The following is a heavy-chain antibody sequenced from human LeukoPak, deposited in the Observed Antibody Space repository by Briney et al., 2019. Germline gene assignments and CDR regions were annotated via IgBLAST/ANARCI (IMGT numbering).Heavy chain of an antibody. CDR3: ARAQAAAVDY. V-gene: IGHV3-7*01. CDR2: IKHDGSEK. D-gene: IGHD6-13*01. Sequence: GGSLRLSCVVSGFTFSSYWMSWVRQAPGKGLEWVANIKHDGSEKYYVDSVKGRFTISRDNAKNSVYLQVSSLRAEDTAVYYCARAQAAAVDYWGQGTLVTVSS. CDR1: GFTFSSYW. J-gene: IGHJ4*02.